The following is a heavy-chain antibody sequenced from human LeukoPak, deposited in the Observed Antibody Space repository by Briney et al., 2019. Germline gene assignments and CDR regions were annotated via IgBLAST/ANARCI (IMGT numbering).Heavy chain of an antibody. J-gene: IGHJ5*02. CDR2: MNPNSGNT. CDR3: ARDRRSLGEGHRWFDP. D-gene: IGHD3-16*01. Sequence: GASVKVSCKASGYTFSSYDINWVRQATGQGLEWMGWMNPNSGNTGYAQKFQGRVTMTRDMSTSTFYMELSSLRSEDTAVYYCARDRRSLGEGHRWFDPWGQGTLVTVSS. V-gene: IGHV1-8*02. CDR1: GYTFSSYD.